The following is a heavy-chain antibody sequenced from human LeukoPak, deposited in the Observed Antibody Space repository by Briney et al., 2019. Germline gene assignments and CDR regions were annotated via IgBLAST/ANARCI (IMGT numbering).Heavy chain of an antibody. CDR1: GFTFSGSA. V-gene: IGHV3-73*01. CDR3: TPSLYDILTGSDY. Sequence: GGSLKLSCAASGFTFSGSAMHWVRQASGKGLEWVGRIRSKANSYATAYAASVKGRFTISRDDSKNTAYLHMNSLKTEDTAVYYCTPSLYDILTGSDYWGQGTLVTVSS. J-gene: IGHJ4*02. D-gene: IGHD3-9*01. CDR2: IRSKANSYAT.